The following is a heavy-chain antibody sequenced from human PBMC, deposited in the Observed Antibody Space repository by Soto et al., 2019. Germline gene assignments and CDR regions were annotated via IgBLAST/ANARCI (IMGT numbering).Heavy chain of an antibody. CDR3: AQYYDTFDY. CDR2: IHYGGST. J-gene: IGHJ4*02. Sequence: SETLSLTCTVSGGSISKNNYYWGWIRQPPGNGLEWIGSIHYGGSTYYNPSLKSRVTISVDTSKNQFSLKLSSVTAADTAVFYCAQYYDTFDYWGQGSLVTVSS. V-gene: IGHV4-39*01. D-gene: IGHD3-22*01. CDR1: GGSISKNNYY.